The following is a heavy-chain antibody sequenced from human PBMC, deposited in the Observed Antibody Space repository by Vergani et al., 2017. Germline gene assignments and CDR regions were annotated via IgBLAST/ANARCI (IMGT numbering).Heavy chain of an antibody. J-gene: IGHJ4*02. CDR2: ISGYNGNT. V-gene: IGHV1-18*01. CDR3: ARAGPYSGYSGWGLFDY. Sequence: QVQLVQSGAEVKKPGASVKVSCKASGYTFTSYDISWVRQAPGQGLEWMGRISGYNGNTNYAQNLQGRVIMTADTSTSTAYMELRSLRSDDTAVYYCARAGPYSGYSGWGLFDYWGQGTLVTVSS. D-gene: IGHD5-12*01. CDR1: GYTFTSYD.